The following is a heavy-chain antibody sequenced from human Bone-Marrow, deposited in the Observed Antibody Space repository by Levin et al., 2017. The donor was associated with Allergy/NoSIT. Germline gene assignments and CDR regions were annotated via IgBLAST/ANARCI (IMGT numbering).Heavy chain of an antibody. J-gene: IGHJ4*02. D-gene: IGHD3-10*01. V-gene: IGHV1-18*01. CDR2: ISGYNGNT. Sequence: ASVKVSCKPSGYTFSNYDITWVRQAPGQGLEWMGWISGYNGNTNYAQKVQGRVTMTTDTSTSTAYMELRSLRSDDTAVYYCTRGSGSSASGLGYWGQGTLVTVSS. CDR1: GYTFSNYD. CDR3: TRGSGSSASGLGY.